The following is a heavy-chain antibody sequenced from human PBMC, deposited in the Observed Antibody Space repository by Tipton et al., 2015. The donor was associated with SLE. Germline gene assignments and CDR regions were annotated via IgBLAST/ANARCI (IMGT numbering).Heavy chain of an antibody. CDR1: GGSISSRSYY. Sequence: PGLVKPSETLSLTCTVSGGSISSRSYYWGWIRQPQGKGLEWIGNIDYSGSTYYNPSLKSRVTISVDTSKNQFSLKLSSVTAADTAVYYCARRSMDVWGQGTTVTVSS. V-gene: IGHV4-39*07. J-gene: IGHJ6*02. CDR3: ARRSMDV. CDR2: IDYSGST.